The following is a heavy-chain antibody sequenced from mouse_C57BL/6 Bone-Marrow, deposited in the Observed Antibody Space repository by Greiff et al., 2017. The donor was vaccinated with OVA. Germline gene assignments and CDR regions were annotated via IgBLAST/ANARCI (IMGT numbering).Heavy chain of an antibody. CDR2: IDPENGAT. V-gene: IGHV14-4*01. J-gene: IGHJ2*01. D-gene: IGHD1-1*01. CDR1: GFNIKDYY. CDR3: ATVGADN. Sequence: EVQLQQSGAELVRPGASVKLSCTASGFNIKDYYMHWVKQRPEPGLEWIGWIDPENGATEYASKFQGKATITADTSSNTAYLQLSSLTSEDTAVYYCATVGADNWCQGTTLTVSS.